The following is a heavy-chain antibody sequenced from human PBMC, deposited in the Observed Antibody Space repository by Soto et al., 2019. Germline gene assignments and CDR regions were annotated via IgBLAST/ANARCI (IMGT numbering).Heavy chain of an antibody. D-gene: IGHD3-16*01. CDR2: IYHSGST. V-gene: IGHV4-30-2*01. J-gene: IGHJ5*02. CDR3: AREMSKGEWFDP. CDR1: GGSINSGGYS. Sequence: QLQLQESGSGLVKPSQTLSLTCAVSGGSINSGGYSWSWIRQPPGKGLEWIGYIYHSGSTYYNPSLKSRVTISVDRSKNQFSLKLSSVTSADTAVYYCAREMSKGEWFDPWGQGTLVTVSS.